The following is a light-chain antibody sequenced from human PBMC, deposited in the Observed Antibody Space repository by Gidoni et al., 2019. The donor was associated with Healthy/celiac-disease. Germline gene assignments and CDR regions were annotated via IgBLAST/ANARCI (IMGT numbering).Light chain of an antibody. CDR1: QSVSSN. CDR3: QQYNNWPPWT. CDR2: GSS. V-gene: IGKV3-15*01. Sequence: ELVMTQSPATLSVSPGERATLSCRASQSVSSNLAWYQQQPGQAPRLLLYGSSTRATGSPARFSGSGSGTEFTLTISSLQSEDFAVYYCQQYNNWPPWTFGQGTKVEIK. J-gene: IGKJ1*01.